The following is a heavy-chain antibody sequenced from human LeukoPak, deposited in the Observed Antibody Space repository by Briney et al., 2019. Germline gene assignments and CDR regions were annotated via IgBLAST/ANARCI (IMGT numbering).Heavy chain of an antibody. CDR1: GGTFSSYA. Sequence: ASVKVSCKASGGTFSSYAISWVRQAPGQGLEWMGGIIPIFGTANYAQKFQGRVTITADESTSTAYMELSSLRSEDTAVYYCARVRSSNNWEAWFVPWGQGTLVTVSS. D-gene: IGHD1-1*01. J-gene: IGHJ5*02. CDR2: IIPIFGTA. V-gene: IGHV1-69*13. CDR3: ARVRSSNNWEAWFVP.